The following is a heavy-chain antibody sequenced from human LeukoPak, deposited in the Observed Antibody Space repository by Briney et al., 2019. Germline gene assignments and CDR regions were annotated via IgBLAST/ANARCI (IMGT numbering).Heavy chain of an antibody. Sequence: PGGSLRLSCAASGFTFSDYYISWLRQDPGKGLEGISYISTSASSIFYADSVKGRFTVSRDNAKNSVYLQMDSLRADDTAVYYCARAEYYDSTGYYFHLWGQGTQFTVSS. CDR2: ISTSASSI. D-gene: IGHD3-22*01. J-gene: IGHJ1*01. CDR3: ARAEYYDSTGYYFHL. CDR1: GFTFSDYY. V-gene: IGHV3-11*01.